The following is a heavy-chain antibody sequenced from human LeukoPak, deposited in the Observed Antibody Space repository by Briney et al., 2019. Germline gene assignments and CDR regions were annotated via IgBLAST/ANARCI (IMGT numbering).Heavy chain of an antibody. D-gene: IGHD6-19*01. CDR2: IRYDGSNK. J-gene: IGHJ5*02. V-gene: IGHV3-30*02. CDR1: GFTFSSYV. Sequence: GGSLRLSCAASGFTFSSYVMHWVRQAPGKGLEWVAFIRYDGSNKYYADSVKGRFTISRDNSKNTLYLQMNSLRADDTAVYYCAKERTTVVGGWTWGQGTLVTVSS. CDR3: AKERTTVVGGWT.